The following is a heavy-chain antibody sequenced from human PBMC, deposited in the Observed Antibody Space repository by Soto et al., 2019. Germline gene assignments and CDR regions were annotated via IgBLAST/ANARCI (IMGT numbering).Heavy chain of an antibody. CDR3: VRYCSTTKCPFDY. CDR2: IYYSGNT. CDR1: GGSISSGGSY. D-gene: IGHD2-2*01. Sequence: KTSETLSLTCTVSGGSISSGGSYWGWIRQPPGKGLEWIGYIYYSGNTILNASLRSRVTLSVDTSKNQFSLNLSSVTAADTAVYYCVRYCSTTKCPFDYWGQGALVTVSS. J-gene: IGHJ4*02. V-gene: IGHV4-30-4*01.